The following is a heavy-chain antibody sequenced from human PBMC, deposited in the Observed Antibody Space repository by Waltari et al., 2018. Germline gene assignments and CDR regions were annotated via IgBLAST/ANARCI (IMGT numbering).Heavy chain of an antibody. Sequence: QVQLQESGPGLVKPSETLSLTCAVSGGSISSSNWWSWIRQPPGKGLEWIGNIGGSIVITSYNPSLKSRVTISKDTSKNQFSLKLSSVTAADTAVYYCAREDPKYWYFDLWGPGTPITISS. CDR3: AREDPKYWYFDL. CDR1: GGSISSSNW. J-gene: IGHJ2*01. V-gene: IGHV4-4*02. CDR2: IGGSIVIT.